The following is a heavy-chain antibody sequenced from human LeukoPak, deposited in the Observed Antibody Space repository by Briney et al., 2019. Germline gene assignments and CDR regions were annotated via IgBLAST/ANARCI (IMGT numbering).Heavy chain of an antibody. J-gene: IGHJ4*02. V-gene: IGHV3-23*01. CDR2: ISGSGGTT. CDR1: GFTFNRYG. Sequence: GGTLRLSCAASGFTFNRYGMSWVRQAPGKGLEWVSAISGSGGTTYYADSVKGRFTISRDNSKNTLYLQINSLRDEDTAVYYCAKDYAVGSIDYWGQGTLVTVSS. CDR3: AKDYAVGSIDY. D-gene: IGHD3-16*01.